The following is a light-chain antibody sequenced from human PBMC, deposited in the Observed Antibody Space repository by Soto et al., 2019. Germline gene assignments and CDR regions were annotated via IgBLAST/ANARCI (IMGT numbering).Light chain of an antibody. CDR1: SSDVGGYNY. J-gene: IGLJ1*01. Sequence: QSVLTQPASVSGSPGQSITISCTGTSSDVGGYNYVSWYQHLPGKAPKLIIYYVSNRPSGVSDRFSGSKSGNTASLTISGLQAEDGADCYCSSHASSRTLVFGLGTKVTVL. V-gene: IGLV2-14*01. CDR3: SSHASSRTLV. CDR2: YVS.